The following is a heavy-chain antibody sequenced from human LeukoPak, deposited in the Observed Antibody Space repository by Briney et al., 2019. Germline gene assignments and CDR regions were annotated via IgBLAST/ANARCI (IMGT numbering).Heavy chain of an antibody. CDR2: IIPIFGTA. V-gene: IGHV1-69*05. CDR3: AKDFHRLGEFDAFDI. CDR1: GGTFSSYT. D-gene: IGHD3-16*01. Sequence: SVKVSCKASGGTFSSYTINWVRQAPGQGLEWMGGIIPIFGTANYAKKFQGRVTITTDKSTSTTYMELSSLRAEDTALYYCAKDFHRLGEFDAFDIWGQGTMVTVSS. J-gene: IGHJ3*02.